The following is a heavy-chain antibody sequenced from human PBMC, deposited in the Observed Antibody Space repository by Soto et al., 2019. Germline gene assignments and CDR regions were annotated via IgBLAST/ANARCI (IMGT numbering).Heavy chain of an antibody. CDR2: ITPMIGTT. J-gene: IGHJ4*02. CDR3: ARDVSVMTSVFGF. CDR1: GGTFYTYA. D-gene: IGHD3-10*01. Sequence: QVHLVQSGAEVKRPGSSVRVSCRASGGTFYTYAFTWVRQAPGQGLEWLGGITPMIGTTKYAHKFRGRVTFSADESASTAYLELSNLRSDDTAVYYCARDVSVMTSVFGFWGQGTLITVSS. V-gene: IGHV1-69*01.